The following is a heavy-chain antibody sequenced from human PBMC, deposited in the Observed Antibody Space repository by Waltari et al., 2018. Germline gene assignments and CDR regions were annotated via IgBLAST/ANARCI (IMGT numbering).Heavy chain of an antibody. CDR2: IKQDGSEK. J-gene: IGHJ4*02. CDR3: TRGGRDSSWYWRD. D-gene: IGHD6-13*01. V-gene: IGHV3-7*01. CDR1: GLRFSHYW. Sequence: EVQLVESGGVLARPGGSLRRAGAACGLRFSHYWMTWVRQASGKVPEWVANIKQDGSEKYYMDSVKGRFTISRDNAKNSLYLQMNNLRVEDTAVYYCTRGGRDSSWYWRDWGQGTLVTVSS.